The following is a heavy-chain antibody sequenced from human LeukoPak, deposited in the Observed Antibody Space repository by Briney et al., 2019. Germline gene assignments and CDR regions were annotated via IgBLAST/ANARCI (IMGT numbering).Heavy chain of an antibody. CDR1: GDSVSSNSAA. J-gene: IGHJ4*02. Sequence: SQTLSLTCAISGDSVSSNSAAWNWIRQSPSRGLEWLGRTYYRSKWYNDYAVSVKSRITINPDTSKNQFSLQLNSVTLEDTAVYYCARDIPNSSSWHYYFDYWGQGTLVTVSS. V-gene: IGHV6-1*01. D-gene: IGHD6-13*01. CDR2: TYYRSKWYN. CDR3: ARDIPNSSSWHYYFDY.